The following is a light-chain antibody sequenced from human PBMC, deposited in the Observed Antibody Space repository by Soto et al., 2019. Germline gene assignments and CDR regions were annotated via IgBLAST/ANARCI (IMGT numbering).Light chain of an antibody. CDR1: SSDIGAYNY. Sequence: QSALTQPASVSGSPGQSITISCTGTSSDIGAYNYVSWYQQYPGKAPKLMIYGVTNRPSGVSNRFSGSKTGNTASLTISGLQAEDEADYYCFSHRSGDSHVFXTGTKGTVL. J-gene: IGLJ1*01. CDR3: FSHRSGDSHV. CDR2: GVT. V-gene: IGLV2-14*01.